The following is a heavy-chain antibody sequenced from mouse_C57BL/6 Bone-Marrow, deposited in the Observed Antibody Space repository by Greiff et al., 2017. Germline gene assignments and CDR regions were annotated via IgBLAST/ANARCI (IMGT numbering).Heavy chain of an antibody. J-gene: IGHJ2*01. CDR3: AISSCYDSSFDY. CDR2: IHPTDSDT. CDR1: GYTFTSYW. Sequence: QVQLQQPGAELVKPGASVKVSCKASGYTFTSYWMPWVKQRPGQGLEWIGRIHPTDSDTNYNHKFKGKATLTVDKSSSTAYMQLSSLTSEDSAVYYCAISSCYDSSFDYWGQGTTLTVSS. V-gene: IGHV1-74*01. D-gene: IGHD1-1*01.